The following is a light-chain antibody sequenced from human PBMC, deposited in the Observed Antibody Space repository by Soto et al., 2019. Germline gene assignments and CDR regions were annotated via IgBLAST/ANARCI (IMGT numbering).Light chain of an antibody. Sequence: DIQMTQSPSSLSASVGDRVTITCRASQSITTYLNWYHQKPGKAPQLLIYAASSLQSGVPSRFSGSGSGTDFTLTISSLQPEDFATYYCQQSYSPSITFGQGTRLEIK. J-gene: IGKJ5*01. CDR3: QQSYSPSIT. CDR2: AAS. V-gene: IGKV1-39*01. CDR1: QSITTY.